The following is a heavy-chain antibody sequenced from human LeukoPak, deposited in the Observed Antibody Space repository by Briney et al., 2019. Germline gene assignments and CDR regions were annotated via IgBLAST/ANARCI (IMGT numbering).Heavy chain of an antibody. J-gene: IGHJ5*02. D-gene: IGHD5-12*01. CDR1: GGTFSSYA. Sequence: SVKVSCKASGGTFSSYAISWVRQAPGQGLEWMGGIIPIFGTANYAQKFQGRVTITADKSTSTAYMELSSLRSEDTAVYYCARSGRGYGDWFDPWGQGTLVTVSS. CDR3: ARSGRGYGDWFDP. CDR2: IIPIFGTA. V-gene: IGHV1-69*06.